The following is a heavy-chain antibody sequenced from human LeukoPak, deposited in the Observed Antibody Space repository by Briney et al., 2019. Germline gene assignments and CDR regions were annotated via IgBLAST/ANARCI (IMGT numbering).Heavy chain of an antibody. D-gene: IGHD3-10*01. Sequence: SVKVSCKASGGTFSSYAISWVRQAPGQGLEWMGGIIPIFGTANYAQKFQGRVTITADKSTSTAYMELSSLRSEDTAVYYCARPMVGGVIHAFDIWGQGTMVTVSS. CDR2: IIPIFGTA. V-gene: IGHV1-69*06. CDR3: ARPMVGGVIHAFDI. J-gene: IGHJ3*02. CDR1: GGTFSSYA.